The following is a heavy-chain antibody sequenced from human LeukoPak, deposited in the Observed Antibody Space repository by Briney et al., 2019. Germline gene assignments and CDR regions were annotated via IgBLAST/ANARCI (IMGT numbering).Heavy chain of an antibody. V-gene: IGHV4-39*01. CDR2: IFYSGST. Sequence: SETLSLTCTVSGGSISSSSYYWGWIRQPPGKGLEWIGIIFYSGSTYYNPSLKSRLTISVDTSKNQFSLKLSSVTATDTAVYYCARRGYCSSTSCYEYWFDPWGQGTLVTVSS. CDR1: GGSISSSSYY. CDR3: ARRGYCSSTSCYEYWFDP. J-gene: IGHJ5*02. D-gene: IGHD2-2*01.